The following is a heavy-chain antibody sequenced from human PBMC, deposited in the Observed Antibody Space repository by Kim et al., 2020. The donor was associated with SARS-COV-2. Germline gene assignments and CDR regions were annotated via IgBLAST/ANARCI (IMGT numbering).Heavy chain of an antibody. CDR3: AGGNWGENPYNWFDP. Sequence: SVKVSCKASGGTFSSYAISWVRQAPGQGLEWIGRIIPILGIANYAQKFQGRVTITADKSTSTAYMELSRLRSEDTAVYYLAGGNWGENPYNWFDPWGQGTLVTVSS. V-gene: IGHV1-69*04. D-gene: IGHD3-16*01. CDR2: IIPILGIA. CDR1: GGTFSSYA. J-gene: IGHJ5*02.